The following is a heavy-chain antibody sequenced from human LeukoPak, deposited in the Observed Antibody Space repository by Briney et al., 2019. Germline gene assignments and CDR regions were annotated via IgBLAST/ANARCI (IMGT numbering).Heavy chain of an antibody. CDR2: IRQDGNEK. V-gene: IGHV3-7*03. Sequence: GGSLRLSCVASGFSFSTYWMSWVRQAPGKGLEWVANIRQDGNEKYYVDSVKGRFTISRDNAKKSLDPQMNNLRVEDTAIYYCARGARGFDYWGQGTLVTVSS. CDR1: GFSFSTYW. CDR3: ARGARGFDY. J-gene: IGHJ4*02.